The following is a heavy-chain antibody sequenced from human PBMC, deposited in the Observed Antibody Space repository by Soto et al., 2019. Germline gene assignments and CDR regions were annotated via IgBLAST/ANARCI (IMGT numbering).Heavy chain of an antibody. J-gene: IGHJ3*02. CDR3: ARNQTGGYVFEI. CDR2: INSDGRTT. Sequence: GGSLRLSCAASGFTFSNYWIHWVRQAPGKGLVWVSRINSDGRTTNYADSVKGRFTLSRDNAKNTVSPQMNSLRAEDTAVYYFARNQTGGYVFEICGQGKMVTVSS. V-gene: IGHV3-74*01. D-gene: IGHD2-8*02. CDR1: GFTFSNYW.